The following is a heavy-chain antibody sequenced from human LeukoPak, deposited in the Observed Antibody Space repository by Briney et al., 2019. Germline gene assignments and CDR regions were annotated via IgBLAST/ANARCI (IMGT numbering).Heavy chain of an antibody. CDR3: ARDLKSAIAAAGTDAFDI. V-gene: IGHV1-2*02. D-gene: IGHD6-13*01. CDR1: GYTFTGYY. Sequence: ASVKDSCKASGYTFTGYYMHWVRQAPGQGLEWMGWINPNSGGTNYAQKFQGRVTMTRDTSISTAYMELSRLRSDDTAVYYCARDLKSAIAAAGTDAFDIWGQGTMVTVSS. CDR2: INPNSGGT. J-gene: IGHJ3*02.